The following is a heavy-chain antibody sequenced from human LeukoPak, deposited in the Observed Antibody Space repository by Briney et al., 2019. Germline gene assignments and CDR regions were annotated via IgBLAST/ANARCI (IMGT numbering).Heavy chain of an antibody. CDR2: ISSDGEST. CDR3: TREGVSDFWTGYLDV. J-gene: IGHJ6*04. CDR1: GFTFSTYW. V-gene: IGHV3-74*01. D-gene: IGHD3/OR15-3a*01. Sequence: GGSLRLSCEASGFTFSTYWIQRVRQAPGKGLLWVSRISSDGESTSYGDSVKGRFTISRDNAKNTGYLQMSSLRAENTAVYYCTREGVSDFWTGYLDVWGKGTSVTVSS.